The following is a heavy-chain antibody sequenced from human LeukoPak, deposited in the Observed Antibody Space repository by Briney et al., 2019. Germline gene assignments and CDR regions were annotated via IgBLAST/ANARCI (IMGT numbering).Heavy chain of an antibody. V-gene: IGHV3-30*02. CDR3: AKDHQLAYCGGDCFPVYYFDY. J-gene: IGHJ4*02. CDR2: IRYDGSNK. CDR1: GFTFSSYG. Sequence: GGSLRLSCGASGFTFSSYGMHWVRQAPGKGLEWVAFIRYDGSNKYYADSVKGRFTISRDNSKNTLYLQMNSLRAEDTAVYYCAKDHQLAYCGGDCFPVYYFDYWGQGTLVTVSS. D-gene: IGHD2-21*02.